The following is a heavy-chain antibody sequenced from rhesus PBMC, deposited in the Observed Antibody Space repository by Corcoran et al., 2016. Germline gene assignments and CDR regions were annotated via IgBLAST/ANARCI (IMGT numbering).Heavy chain of an antibody. Sequence: QVQLQESGPGLVKPLETLSLTCAVSGGSISRNYWSWIRQAPGKGLEWIGYIYGSGSSTNYNPSLKSRATISRDTSKNQFSLKVSSVTAADTAVYYCARVAGTMSKYYFDYWGQGVLVTVSS. CDR1: GGSISRNY. D-gene: IGHD1-20*01. CDR2: IYGSGSST. V-gene: IGHV4S11*01. CDR3: ARVAGTMSKYYFDY. J-gene: IGHJ4*01.